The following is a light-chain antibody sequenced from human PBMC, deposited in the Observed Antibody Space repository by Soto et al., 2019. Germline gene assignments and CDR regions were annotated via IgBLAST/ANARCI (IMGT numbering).Light chain of an antibody. J-gene: IGLJ3*02. CDR2: DVS. CDR3: CSYAGDYTWV. CDR1: SSDVGGYNY. Sequence: SALTQPRSVSGSPGQSVAISCTGTSSDVGGYNYVSWYQQHPGKAPKLMIYDVSKRPSGVPDRFSGSKSGNTASLTISGLQAEDEADYYCCSYAGDYTWVFGGGTKVTVL. V-gene: IGLV2-11*01.